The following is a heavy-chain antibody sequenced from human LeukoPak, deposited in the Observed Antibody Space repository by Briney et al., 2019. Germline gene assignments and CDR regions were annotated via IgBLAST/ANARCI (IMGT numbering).Heavy chain of an antibody. CDR2: MRGNGET. Sequence: GGPLRLSCGVPVLSLRFLPRTWSPGVPAGGLEWLSSMRGNGETFYAGSVTRRFTLYSDSPRNTVYFQLNNLTVEDTAIYYCARASWVSSTDPVRWGQGTLVTVSS. CDR1: VLSLRFLP. V-gene: IGHV3-23*01. D-gene: IGHD3-16*01. J-gene: IGHJ4*02. CDR3: ARASWVSSTDPVR.